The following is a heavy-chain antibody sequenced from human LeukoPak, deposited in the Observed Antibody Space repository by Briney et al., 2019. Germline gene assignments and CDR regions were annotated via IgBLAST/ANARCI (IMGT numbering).Heavy chain of an antibody. J-gene: IGHJ4*02. V-gene: IGHV4-4*02. D-gene: IGHD3-22*01. CDR2: IYHSGST. Sequence: SETLSLTCAVSGGSISSSNWWSWVRQPPGKGLEWIGEIYHSGSTNYNPSLKSRVTISVDKSKNQFSLKLSSVTAADTAVYYCARGRESAYYYDSSGYALGYWGQGTLVTVSS. CDR1: GGSISSSNW. CDR3: ARGRESAYYYDSSGYALGY.